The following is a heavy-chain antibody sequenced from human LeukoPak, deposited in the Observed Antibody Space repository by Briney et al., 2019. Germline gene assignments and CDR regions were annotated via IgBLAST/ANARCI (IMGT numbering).Heavy chain of an antibody. V-gene: IGHV4-61*10. CDR1: GGSISSGSYY. CDR3: ARATPKSYGHTPGRYMDV. D-gene: IGHD5-18*01. J-gene: IGHJ6*03. CDR2: IYYSGST. Sequence: PSETLSLTCTVSGGSISSGSYYWSWIRQPAGKGLEWIGYIYYSGSTNYNPSLKSRVTISVDTSKNQFSLKLSSVTAADTAVYYCARATPKSYGHTPGRYMDVWGKGTTVTISS.